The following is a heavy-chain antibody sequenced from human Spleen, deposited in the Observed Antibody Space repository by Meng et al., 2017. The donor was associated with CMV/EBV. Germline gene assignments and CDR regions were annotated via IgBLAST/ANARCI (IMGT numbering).Heavy chain of an antibody. CDR2: IKQDGSEK. CDR1: GFTFITYA. D-gene: IGHD1-14*01. Sequence: GESLKISCAASGFTFITYAMSWVRQAPGKGLEWVANIKQDGSEKYYVDSVKGRFTISRDNAKNSLYLQMNSLRAEDTAVYYCAREGISWGNGYYYGMDVWGQGTTVTVSS. V-gene: IGHV3-7*01. J-gene: IGHJ6*02. CDR3: AREGISWGNGYYYGMDV.